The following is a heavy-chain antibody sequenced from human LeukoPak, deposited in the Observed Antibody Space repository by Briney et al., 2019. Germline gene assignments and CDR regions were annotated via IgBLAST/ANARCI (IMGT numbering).Heavy chain of an antibody. V-gene: IGHV3-13*01. CDR3: TRGGCGRTSCYGDSGLDP. CDR1: GFTISRYD. D-gene: IGHD2-2*01. J-gene: IGHJ5*02. CDR2: ISTTGDT. Sequence: PGGSLRLSCAASGFTISRYDIHWVRQATGKGLEWVSFISTTGDTYYQDSMKGRFTISRDTVKNSVYHQMNSLRADDTAVYYCTRGGCGRTSCYGDSGLDPWGQGTLVTVSS.